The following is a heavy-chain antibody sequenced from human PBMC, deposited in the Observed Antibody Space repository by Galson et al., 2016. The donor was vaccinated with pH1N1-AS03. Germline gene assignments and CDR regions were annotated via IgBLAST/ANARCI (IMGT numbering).Heavy chain of an antibody. V-gene: IGHV4-59*11. CDR1: GGSFSSHC. D-gene: IGHD3-22*01. J-gene: IGHJ1*01. CDR3: ARDGNYDSSGYYPEYFQL. Sequence: SETLSHTCTVSGGSFSSHCWSWIRQPPGKGLEWIGYICNSGSTDYTPSLESRVTISIDTSKSQFSLRLSSVTAADTAVYFCARDGNYDSSGYYPEYFQLWGQGSLVTVSS. CDR2: ICNSGST.